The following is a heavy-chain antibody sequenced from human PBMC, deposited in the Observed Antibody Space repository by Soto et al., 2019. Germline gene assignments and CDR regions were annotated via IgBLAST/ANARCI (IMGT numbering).Heavy chain of an antibody. Sequence: LSLTCTVSGGSISSGGYYWGWIRQHPGKGLEWIGYIYYSGSTYYNPSLKSRVTISVDTSKNQFSLKLSSVTAADTAVYYCARAQYSSSSGPDWFDPWGQGTLVTV. J-gene: IGHJ5*02. CDR2: IYYSGST. D-gene: IGHD6-6*01. V-gene: IGHV4-31*03. CDR3: ARAQYSSSSGPDWFDP. CDR1: GGSISSGGYY.